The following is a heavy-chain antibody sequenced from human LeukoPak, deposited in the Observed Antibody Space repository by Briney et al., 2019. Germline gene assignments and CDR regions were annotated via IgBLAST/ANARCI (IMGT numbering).Heavy chain of an antibody. CDR1: GFTFSSYA. D-gene: IGHD4-17*01. CDR3: AKDFTVTTLDYYYGMDV. V-gene: IGHV3-23*01. CDR2: ISGSGGST. Sequence: PGGSLRLSCAASGFTFSSYAMSWVRQAPGKGLEWVSVISGSGGSTYYADSVKGRFTISRDNSKNTLYLQMNSLRAEDTAVYYCAKDFTVTTLDYYYGMDVWGQGTTVTVSS. J-gene: IGHJ6*02.